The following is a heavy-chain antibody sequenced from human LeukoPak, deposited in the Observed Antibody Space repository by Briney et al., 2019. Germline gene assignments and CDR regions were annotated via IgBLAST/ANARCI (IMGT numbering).Heavy chain of an antibody. J-gene: IGHJ4*02. CDR3: ARDRSVDNWNDLTRFDY. Sequence: GGSLRLSCAASGFTFSSYEMNWVRQAPGKGLEWVSYISSSGRTIYYADSVKGRFTISRDNAKNSLYLQMNRLRAEDTAVYYCARDRSVDNWNDLTRFDYWGQGTLVTVSS. V-gene: IGHV3-48*03. CDR1: GFTFSSYE. D-gene: IGHD1-20*01. CDR2: ISSSGRTI.